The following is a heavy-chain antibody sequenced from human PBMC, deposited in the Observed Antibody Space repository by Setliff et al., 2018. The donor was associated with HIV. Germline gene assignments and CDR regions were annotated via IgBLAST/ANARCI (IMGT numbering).Heavy chain of an antibody. Sequence: GGSLRLSCTVSGFTFTKSAMNWVRQAPGKGLEWVSVISANGGSTYSADSVKGRFTISRDNSKNTVYLQMNSLRAEDTAEYYCAKELAASGLGYFDSWGRGTLVTVSS. CDR3: AKELAASGLGYFDS. V-gene: IGHV3-23*01. D-gene: IGHD3-22*01. CDR2: ISANGGST. J-gene: IGHJ4*02. CDR1: GFTFTKSA.